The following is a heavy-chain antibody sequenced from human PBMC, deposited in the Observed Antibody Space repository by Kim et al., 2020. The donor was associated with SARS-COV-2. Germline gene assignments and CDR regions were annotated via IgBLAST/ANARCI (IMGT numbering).Heavy chain of an antibody. CDR1: GGSISSSSYY. D-gene: IGHD3-10*01. Sequence: SETLSLTCTVSGGSISSSSYYWGWIRQPPGKGLEWIGSIYYSGSTYYNPSLKSRVTISVDTSKNQFSLKLSSVTAADTAVYYCASPRAGSYGSAHPFDYWGQGTLVTVSS. V-gene: IGHV4-39*01. CDR2: IYYSGST. CDR3: ASPRAGSYGSAHPFDY. J-gene: IGHJ4*02.